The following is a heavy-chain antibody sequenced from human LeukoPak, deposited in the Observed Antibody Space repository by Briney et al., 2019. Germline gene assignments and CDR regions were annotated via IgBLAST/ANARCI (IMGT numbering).Heavy chain of an antibody. CDR3: AKSIAPRYGAFDI. J-gene: IGHJ3*02. CDR1: GGSISTNY. Sequence: SETLSLTCTVSGGSISTNYWSWVRQPAGKGLEWIGRIFASGSTNYNPSLKSRVTMSVDTSKNQFPLKLSSVTAADTAVYYCAKSIAPRYGAFDIWGQGTMVTVSS. CDR2: IFASGST. D-gene: IGHD6-6*01. V-gene: IGHV4-4*07.